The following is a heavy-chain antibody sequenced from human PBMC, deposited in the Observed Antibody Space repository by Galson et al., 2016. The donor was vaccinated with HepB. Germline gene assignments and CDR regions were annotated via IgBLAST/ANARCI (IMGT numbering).Heavy chain of an antibody. CDR3: ARVIDAFDI. J-gene: IGHJ3*02. CDR2: IIPIYGTA. CDR1: GGTFRSNG. Sequence: SVKVSCKASGGTFRSNGISWVRQAPGQGLEWMGGIIPIYGTADYAQKFQGRVTITADESTSTAYMELNSLRSEDTAVYYCARVIDAFDIWGQGTLVTVSS. V-gene: IGHV1-69*13.